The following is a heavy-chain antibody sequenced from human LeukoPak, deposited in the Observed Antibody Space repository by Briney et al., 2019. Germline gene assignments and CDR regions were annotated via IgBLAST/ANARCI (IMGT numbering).Heavy chain of an antibody. CDR2: IYYSGST. D-gene: IGHD6-19*01. CDR3: ARVPGQWLAKIFDY. J-gene: IGHJ4*02. V-gene: IGHV4-31*03. Sequence: SETLSLTCTVSGGSISSGGYYWSWIRQHPGKGLEWIGYIYYSGSTYYNPSLKSRVTISVDTSKNQFSLKLSSVTAADTAVYYCARVPGQWLAKIFDYWGQGTLVTVSS. CDR1: GGSISSGGYY.